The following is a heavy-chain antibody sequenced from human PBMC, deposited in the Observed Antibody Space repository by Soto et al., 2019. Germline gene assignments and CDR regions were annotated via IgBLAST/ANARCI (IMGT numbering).Heavy chain of an antibody. D-gene: IGHD6-13*01. CDR1: GFTFSSYA. V-gene: IGHV3-23*01. CDR2: ISGSGGST. J-gene: IGHJ4*02. Sequence: EVQLLESGGGLVQPGGSLRLSCAASGFTFSSYAMSWVRQAPGKGLEWVSAISGSGGSTYYVDSVKGRVTISRDNSKNTLYLQMNSLRAEDTAVYYCAKDRYSSSWYSWGQGTLVTVSS. CDR3: AKDRYSSSWYS.